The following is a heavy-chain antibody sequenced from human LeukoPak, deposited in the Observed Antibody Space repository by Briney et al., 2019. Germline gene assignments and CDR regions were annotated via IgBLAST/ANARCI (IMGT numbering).Heavy chain of an antibody. J-gene: IGHJ6*03. Sequence: GGSLRLSCAASGFTSGLSFGSYWMNWVRQAPGKGLEWVASIKQDGSEQYYVDSVKGRFTISRDNAQSSLYLQMDSLRGEDTAVYYCARGIVATIIYYYYMDVWAKGPRSPSP. CDR2: IKQDGSEQ. D-gene: IGHD5-12*01. CDR3: ARGIVATIIYYYYMDV. CDR1: GLSFGSYW. V-gene: IGHV3-7*04.